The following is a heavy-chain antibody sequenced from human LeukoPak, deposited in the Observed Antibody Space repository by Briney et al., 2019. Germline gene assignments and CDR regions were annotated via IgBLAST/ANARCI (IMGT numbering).Heavy chain of an antibody. J-gene: IGHJ5*02. CDR1: GYSISSGYY. D-gene: IGHD3-3*01. V-gene: IGHV4-38-2*02. CDR2: IYHSGST. Sequence: SETLSLTCTVSGYSISSGYYWGWIRQPPGKGLEWIGSIYHSGSTYYNPSLKSRATISVDTSKNQFSLKLSSVTAADTAVYYCARDQEKSITIFGVVSNWFDPWGQGTLVTVSS. CDR3: ARDQEKSITIFGVVSNWFDP.